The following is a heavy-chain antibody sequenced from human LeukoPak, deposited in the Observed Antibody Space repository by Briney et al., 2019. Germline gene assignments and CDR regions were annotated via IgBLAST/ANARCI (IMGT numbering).Heavy chain of an antibody. D-gene: IGHD3-10*01. J-gene: IGHJ4*02. CDR1: GGSISSSSYY. CDR3: ARYYYGSGSYYYFDY. Sequence: SETLSLTCTVSGGSISSSSYYWGWIRQPPGKGLEWIGSIYYSGSTYYNPSLKSRVTISVDTSKNQFSLKLSSVTAADTAVYYCARYYYGSGSYYYFDYWGQGTLVTVSS. V-gene: IGHV4-39*07. CDR2: IYYSGST.